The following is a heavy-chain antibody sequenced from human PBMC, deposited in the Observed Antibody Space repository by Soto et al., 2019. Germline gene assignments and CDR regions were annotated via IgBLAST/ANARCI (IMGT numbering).Heavy chain of an antibody. J-gene: IGHJ3*01. CDR2: IHPRDSDT. Sequence: EVQLVQSGAEVKKPGESLKISCKGSGYDFSPYYIGWVRQMPGKGLEWLGLIHPRDSDTRYSPSFQGQVTISVDQSINTAYLQWSSLKASDTATYYCARDGRYSSCCCASDVWGQGTKVTVSA. V-gene: IGHV5-51*01. CDR1: GYDFSPYY. D-gene: IGHD6-13*01. CDR3: ARDGRYSSCCCASDV.